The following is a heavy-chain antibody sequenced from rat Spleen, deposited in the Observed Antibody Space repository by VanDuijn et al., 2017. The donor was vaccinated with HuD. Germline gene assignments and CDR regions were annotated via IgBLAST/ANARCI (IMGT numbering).Heavy chain of an antibody. Sequence: EVQLVESGGGLVQPGRSMKLSCAASGFTFSDYYMAWVRQAPGKGLEWVASITNASGGTHYPDSVKGRFTISRDNAKSTLYLQMDSLKSEDTATYYCARHGRGKTTYYYVMDVWGQGASVTVSS. V-gene: IGHV5-25*01. CDR1: GFTFSDYY. D-gene: IGHD4-5*01. CDR2: ITNASGGT. CDR3: ARHGRGKTTYYYVMDV. J-gene: IGHJ4*01.